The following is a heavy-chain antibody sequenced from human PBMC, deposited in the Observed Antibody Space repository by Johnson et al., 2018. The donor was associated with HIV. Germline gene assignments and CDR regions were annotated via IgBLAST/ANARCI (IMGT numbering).Heavy chain of an antibody. V-gene: IGHV3-7*01. CDR3: ARDSEGIAAAGRARDAFDI. Sequence: VQVVESGGGLVQPGGSLRLSCAASGFTFSSYWMSWVRQAPGKGLEWVANIKQDGSEKYYVDSVKGRFTISRDNAKNSLYLQMNSLRAEDTAVYYCARDSEGIAAAGRARDAFDIWGQGTMVTVSS. D-gene: IGHD6-13*01. CDR1: GFTFSSYW. J-gene: IGHJ3*02. CDR2: IKQDGSEK.